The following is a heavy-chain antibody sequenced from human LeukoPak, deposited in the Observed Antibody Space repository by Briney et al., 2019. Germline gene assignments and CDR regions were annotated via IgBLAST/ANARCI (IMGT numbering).Heavy chain of an antibody. CDR3: ATDGRYSSGWSWFDY. D-gene: IGHD6-19*01. Sequence: ASVKVSCKVSGYTLTELSMHWARQAPGKGLEWMGGFDPEDGETIYAQKFQGRVAMTEDTSTDTAYTELSSLRSEDTAVYYCATDGRYSSGWSWFDYWGQGTLVTVSS. J-gene: IGHJ4*02. CDR2: FDPEDGET. V-gene: IGHV1-24*01. CDR1: GYTLTELS.